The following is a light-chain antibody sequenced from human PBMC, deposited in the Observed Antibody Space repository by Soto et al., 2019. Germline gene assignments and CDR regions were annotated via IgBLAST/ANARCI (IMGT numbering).Light chain of an antibody. Sequence: QSALTQPASVSGSPGQSITISCTGTSSDVGGYNYVSWYQQHPGKAPKLMIYEVSNRPSGVSNRFSGSKSGNTASLTISGLQAEDEAHYYCSSYTSSSTIYVFGTGTKVTVL. J-gene: IGLJ1*01. CDR1: SSDVGGYNY. V-gene: IGLV2-14*01. CDR2: EVS. CDR3: SSYTSSSTIYV.